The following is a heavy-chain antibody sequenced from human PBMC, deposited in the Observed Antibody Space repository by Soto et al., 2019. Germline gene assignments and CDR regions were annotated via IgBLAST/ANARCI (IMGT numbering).Heavy chain of an antibody. D-gene: IGHD2-8*02. Sequence: QVQLVQSGAEVKKPGSSVKVSCKASGGTFGSYAISWVRQAPGQGLEWMGGIIPIFGTANYAQKFQGRVTITEDETTRIAYRARISLRSEDTAVYYCAKDARRYCTAGTCVPGFEPWGQGTLVTVSS. V-gene: IGHV1-69*01. J-gene: IGHJ5*02. CDR3: AKDARRYCTAGTCVPGFEP. CDR2: IIPIFGTA. CDR1: GGTFGSYA.